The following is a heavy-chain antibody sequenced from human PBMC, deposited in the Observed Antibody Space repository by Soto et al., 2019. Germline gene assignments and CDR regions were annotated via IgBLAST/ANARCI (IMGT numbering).Heavy chain of an antibody. D-gene: IGHD4-4*01. CDR2: ISAYNGNT. CDR1: GYTFTSYG. V-gene: IGHV1-18*01. Sequence: ASVKVSCKASGYTFTSYGISWVRQAPGQGLEWMGWISAYNGNTNYAQKLQGRVTMTTDTSTSTAYMELRSLRSDDTAVYYCARVVCCALHIRNLFDPWGQGTLVIVSS. J-gene: IGHJ5*02. CDR3: ARVVCCALHIRNLFDP.